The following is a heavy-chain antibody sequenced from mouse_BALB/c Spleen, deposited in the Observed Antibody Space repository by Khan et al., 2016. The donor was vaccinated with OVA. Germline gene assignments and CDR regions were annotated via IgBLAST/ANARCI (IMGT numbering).Heavy chain of an antibody. CDR1: GFSLTSYG. V-gene: IGHV2-6-1*01. D-gene: IGHD2-10*01. J-gene: IGHJ4*01. CDR2: IWSDGST. CDR3: ARQTYYHYYALDY. Sequence: VQLVESGPGLVAPSQSLSITCTISGFSLTSYGIHWVRQPPGKGLEWLVVIWSDGSTTYNSTLKPRLSITKDNSKSQVFLKMNSLQTDDTAMYYCARQTYYHYYALDYWGQGTSVIVSS.